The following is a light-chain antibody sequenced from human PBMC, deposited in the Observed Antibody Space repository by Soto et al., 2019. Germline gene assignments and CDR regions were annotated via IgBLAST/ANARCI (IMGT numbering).Light chain of an antibody. CDR2: AVD. V-gene: IGLV2-14*01. CDR3: CSYTSSSTWV. Sequence: QSALTQPASVSGSPGQSITISCTGTGSDVGGYNFVSWYQQYPGKAPKLMIYAVDDRPSGVSLRFSGSRSGNTASLTISGLQAEDEADYYCCSYTSSSTWVFGGGTQLTVL. J-gene: IGLJ3*02. CDR1: GSDVGGYNF.